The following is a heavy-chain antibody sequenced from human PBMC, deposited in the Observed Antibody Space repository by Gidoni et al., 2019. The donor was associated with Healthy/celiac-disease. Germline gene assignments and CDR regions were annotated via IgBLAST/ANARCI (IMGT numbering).Heavy chain of an antibody. CDR1: GGTFSSYA. CDR3: ARGGIVVGRVDY. Sequence: QVQLVQSGAEVKKPGSAVKVSSTASGGTFSSYAISWVRQAPGQGLEWMGRIIPILGIANYAQKFQGRVTITADKSTSTAYMELSSLRSEDTAVYYCARGGIVVGRVDYWGQGTLVTVSS. CDR2: IIPILGIA. V-gene: IGHV1-69*04. J-gene: IGHJ4*02. D-gene: IGHD3-16*01.